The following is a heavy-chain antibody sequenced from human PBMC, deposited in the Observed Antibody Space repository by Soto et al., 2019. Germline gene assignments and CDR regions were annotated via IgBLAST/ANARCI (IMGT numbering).Heavy chain of an antibody. CDR2: VNPNTGDT. CDR1: GYSFTSYD. D-gene: IGHD6-19*01. CDR3: ARAPRPAAIAVLDH. V-gene: IGHV1-8*01. J-gene: IGHJ4*02. Sequence: QVQLVQSGTEVKTSGASVKVSCKASGYSFTSYDINWLRQAIGQGPEWMGWVNPNTGDTGLAQRFQARVTLSSDTSINTAYVEVSSLRPDDTAIYFCARAPRPAAIAVLDHWGQGTLVAVSS.